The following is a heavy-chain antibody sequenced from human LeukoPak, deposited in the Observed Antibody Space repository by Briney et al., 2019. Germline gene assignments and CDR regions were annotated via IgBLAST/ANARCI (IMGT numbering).Heavy chain of an antibody. V-gene: IGHV1-46*01. D-gene: IGHD1-14*01. CDR2: ITPTTGGA. J-gene: IGHJ5*02. CDR1: GNTFSRYY. Sequence: ASVKVSCKASGNTFSRYYFHWVRQAPGQGLDCMGIITPTTGGANYAQKFQGRVAMTRDTSTSTVYMELSSLTSGDTAVYYCATSDSTTVNWFDPWGQGTRVSVSS. CDR3: ATSDSTTVNWFDP.